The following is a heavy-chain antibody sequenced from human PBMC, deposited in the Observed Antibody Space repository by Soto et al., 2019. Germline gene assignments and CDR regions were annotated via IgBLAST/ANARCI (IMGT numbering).Heavy chain of an antibody. CDR1: GFTFSSYA. CDR3: AILTNYDYIWGSYRPGADY. D-gene: IGHD3-16*02. Sequence: GGSLRLSCAASGFTFSSYAMSWVRQAPGKGLEWVSAISGSGGSTYYADSVKGRFTISRDNSKNTLYLQMNSLRAEDTAVYYCAILTNYDYIWGSYRPGADYWGQGTLVTVSS. V-gene: IGHV3-23*01. J-gene: IGHJ4*02. CDR2: ISGSGGST.